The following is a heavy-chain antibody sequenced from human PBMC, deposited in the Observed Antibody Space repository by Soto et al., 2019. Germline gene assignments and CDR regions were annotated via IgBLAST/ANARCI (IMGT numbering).Heavy chain of an antibody. CDR2: VIPIFGTA. V-gene: IGHV1-69*01. Sequence: QVQLVQSGAEVRKPGSSVKVSCKASGGTFSRHAISWVRQAPGQGVEWMGGVIPIFGTANHAQKFQGRVTIIADESTSTVYKELSSLRSEDTAMYYCARGWGYDSNDYYYAYWGQGTLVIVSS. D-gene: IGHD3-22*01. CDR1: GGTFSRHA. CDR3: ARGWGYDSNDYYYAY. J-gene: IGHJ4*02.